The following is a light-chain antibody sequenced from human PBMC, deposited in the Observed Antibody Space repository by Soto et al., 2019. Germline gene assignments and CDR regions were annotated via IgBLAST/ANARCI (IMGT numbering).Light chain of an antibody. Sequence: EIVLTQSPGTLSLFPGERATLSCRASQTFSSGYLAWYQQKPGQAPRLLIYGASSRATGIPDRFSGSGSGTDFTLAISRLEPEDFAVYYCQQYGSPPWTSGQATKVDI. CDR1: QTFSSGY. J-gene: IGKJ1*01. V-gene: IGKV3-20*01. CDR3: QQYGSPPWT. CDR2: GAS.